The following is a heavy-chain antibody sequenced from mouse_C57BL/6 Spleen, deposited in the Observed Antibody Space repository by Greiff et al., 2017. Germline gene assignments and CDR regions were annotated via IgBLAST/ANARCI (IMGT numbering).Heavy chain of an antibody. CDR1: GYTFTSYW. D-gene: IGHD1-1*01. J-gene: IGHJ2*01. CDR2: IHPNSGST. Sequence: QVQLQQPGAELVKPGASVKLSCKASGYTFTSYWMHWVKQRPGQGLEWIGMIHPNSGSTHYNEKFKSQATLTVDKSCSTAYMPLSSLTSEDSAVDYCSRWITTVVARDFDYWGQGTTLTVSS. V-gene: IGHV1-64*01. CDR3: SRWITTVVARDFDY.